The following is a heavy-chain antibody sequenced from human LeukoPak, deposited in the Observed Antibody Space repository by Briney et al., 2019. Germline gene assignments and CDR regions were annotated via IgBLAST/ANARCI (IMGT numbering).Heavy chain of an antibody. CDR3: ARGGGSSFDY. CDR1: GGSFSGYY. CDR2: IYYSGST. J-gene: IGHJ4*02. Sequence: SETLSLTCAVYGGSFSGYYWSWIRQPPGKGLEWIGYIYYSGSTNYNPSLKSRVTISVDTSKNQFSLKLSSVTAADTAVYYCARGGGSSFDYWGQGTLVTVSS. D-gene: IGHD1-26*01. V-gene: IGHV4-59*12.